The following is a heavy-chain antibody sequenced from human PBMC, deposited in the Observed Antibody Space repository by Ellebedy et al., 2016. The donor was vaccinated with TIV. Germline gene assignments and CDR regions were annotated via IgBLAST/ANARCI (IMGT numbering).Heavy chain of an antibody. CDR1: GFTFSNYW. CDR3: ARGGRDQWLIDY. Sequence: GESLKISCAASGFTFSNYWIHWVRQAPGKGLVWLSRINRDGSSANYADSVKGRFIISRDNSKNTLYVQMNSLRAEDTAVYYCARGGRDQWLIDYWGQGTLVTVSS. D-gene: IGHD6-19*01. J-gene: IGHJ4*02. V-gene: IGHV3-74*01. CDR2: INRDGSSA.